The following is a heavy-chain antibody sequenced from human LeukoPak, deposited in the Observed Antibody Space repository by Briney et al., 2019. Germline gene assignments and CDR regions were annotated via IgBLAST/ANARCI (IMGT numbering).Heavy chain of an antibody. CDR3: ARESYDYVWGSQPPEYFQH. D-gene: IGHD3-16*01. CDR2: MNPNTGDT. Sequence: GASVKVSCKTSGYTFTTYDINWVRQATGQGLEWMGWMNPNTGDTGYAQKFQGRVTLTRNTSISTAYMELSSLRSEDTAVYYCARESYDYVWGSQPPEYFQHWGQGTLVTVSS. V-gene: IGHV1-8*01. J-gene: IGHJ1*01. CDR1: GYTFTTYD.